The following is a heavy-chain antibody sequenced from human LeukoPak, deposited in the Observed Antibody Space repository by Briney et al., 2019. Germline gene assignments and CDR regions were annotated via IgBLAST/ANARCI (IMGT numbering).Heavy chain of an antibody. Sequence: GGSLRLSCAASGFTFSSYWMSWVRQAPGKGLEWVANIKQDGSEKYYVDSVKGRFTISRDNAKNSLYLQMNGLRAEDTAVYYCARDLTQWGASYPDYWGQGTLVTVSS. J-gene: IGHJ4*02. CDR1: GFTFSSYW. D-gene: IGHD1-26*01. CDR2: IKQDGSEK. CDR3: ARDLTQWGASYPDY. V-gene: IGHV3-7*01.